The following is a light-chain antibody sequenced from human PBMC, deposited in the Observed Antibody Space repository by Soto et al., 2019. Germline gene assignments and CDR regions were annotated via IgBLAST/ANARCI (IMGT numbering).Light chain of an antibody. CDR2: DVS. CDR1: SSDVGGYNY. J-gene: IGLJ1*01. Sequence: QSALTQPASVSGSPGQSITISCTGTSSDVGGYNYVSWYQQHPGKAPKLMIYDVSNRPSGVSNRFSGSKSGNTASLTISGLQAADEADYYCNSYTSSSTPYVFGTGTKLNVL. CDR3: NSYTSSSTPYV. V-gene: IGLV2-14*01.